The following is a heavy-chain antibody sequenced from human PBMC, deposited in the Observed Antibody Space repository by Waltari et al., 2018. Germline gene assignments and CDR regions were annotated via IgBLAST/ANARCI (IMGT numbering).Heavy chain of an antibody. CDR3: ARHQEYDFWSGPASSFDP. D-gene: IGHD3-3*01. Sequence: QVQLQESGPGLVKPSETLSLTCTVSGGSISSYYWSWIRQPPGKGLEWIGYIYYSGSTNYNPALKSRVTISVDTSKNQCSLKLSSVTAADTAVYYCARHQEYDFWSGPASSFDPWGQGTLVTVSS. J-gene: IGHJ5*02. CDR2: IYYSGST. CDR1: GGSISSYY. V-gene: IGHV4-59*08.